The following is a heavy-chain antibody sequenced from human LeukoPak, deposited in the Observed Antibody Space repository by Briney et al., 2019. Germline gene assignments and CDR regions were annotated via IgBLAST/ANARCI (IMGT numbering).Heavy chain of an antibody. D-gene: IGHD3-3*01. V-gene: IGHV1-18*01. CDR1: GYTFTSYG. Sequence: GASVSVSCKASGYTFTSYGISWVRQAPGQGLEWMGWISAYNGNTNYAQKLQGRVTMTTDTSTSTAYMELRSLRSDDTAVYYCARVAGYYDFWSGYFTPTPFDYWGQGTLVTVSS. J-gene: IGHJ4*02. CDR2: ISAYNGNT. CDR3: ARVAGYYDFWSGYFTPTPFDY.